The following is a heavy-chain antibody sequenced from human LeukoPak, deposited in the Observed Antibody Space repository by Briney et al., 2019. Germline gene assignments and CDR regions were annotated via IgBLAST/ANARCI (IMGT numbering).Heavy chain of an antibody. CDR3: AREDPLVAARGLDY. CDR2: INHSGST. J-gene: IGHJ4*02. Sequence: SETLSLTCAVYGGSFSGYYWSWIRQPPGKGLEWIGEINHSGSTNYNPSLKSRVTISVDTSKNQFSLRLSSVTAADTAVYYCAREDPLVAARGLDYWGQGTLVIVSS. D-gene: IGHD2-15*01. V-gene: IGHV4-34*01. CDR1: GGSFSGYY.